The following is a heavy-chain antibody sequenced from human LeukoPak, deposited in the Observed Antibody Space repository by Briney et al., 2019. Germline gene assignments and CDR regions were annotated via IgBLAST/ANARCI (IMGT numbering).Heavy chain of an antibody. D-gene: IGHD6-13*01. CDR3: VRDRYWVAGTGWFDA. CDR1: GYIFSNYG. Sequence: GASVKVSCKASGYIFSNYGISWVRQAPGQGLEWMGWISAHSGNTNYAQKFQGRVSMTTDTSTTTAHMELRTLRSDDTAVYYCVRDRYWVAGTGWFDAWGQGTLVTVSS. V-gene: IGHV1-18*01. J-gene: IGHJ5*02. CDR2: ISAHSGNT.